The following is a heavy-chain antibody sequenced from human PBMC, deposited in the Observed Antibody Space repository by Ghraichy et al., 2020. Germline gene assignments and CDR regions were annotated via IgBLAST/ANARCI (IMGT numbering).Heavy chain of an antibody. J-gene: IGHJ4*02. CDR2: IKQDGSEK. CDR3: ARYMANDFWSGPRSNFDY. D-gene: IGHD3-3*01. Sequence: GGSLRLSCAASGFTFSSYWMSWVRQAPGKGLEWVANIKQDGSEKYYVDSVKGRFTISRDNAKNSLYLQMNSLRAEDTAVYYCARYMANDFWSGPRSNFDYWGQGTLVTVSS. V-gene: IGHV3-7*01. CDR1: GFTFSSYW.